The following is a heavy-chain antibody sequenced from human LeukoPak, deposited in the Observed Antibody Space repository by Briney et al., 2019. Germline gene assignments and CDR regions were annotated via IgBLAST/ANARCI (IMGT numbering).Heavy chain of an antibody. J-gene: IGHJ6*03. CDR1: GGSISSYY. D-gene: IGHD2-15*01. Sequence: SETLTLTGTVSGGSISSYYWSWIRQPPGKGLEWIGYIYYSGSTNYNPSLKSRVTISVDTSKNQFSLKLSSVTAADTAVYYCARARYCSGGSCYTLTGYYYMDVWGKGTTVTVSS. V-gene: IGHV4-59*01. CDR3: ARARYCSGGSCYTLTGYYYMDV. CDR2: IYYSGST.